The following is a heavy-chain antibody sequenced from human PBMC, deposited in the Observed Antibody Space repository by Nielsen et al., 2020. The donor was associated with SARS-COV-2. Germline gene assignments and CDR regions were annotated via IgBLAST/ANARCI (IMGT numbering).Heavy chain of an antibody. CDR1: GFDFSDFG. D-gene: IGHD4-17*01. CDR3: AKAGDYEVGYYYYGMDV. V-gene: IGHV3-30*18. J-gene: IGHJ6*02. CDR2: MSSDGRNE. Sequence: GESLKISCAVSGFDFSDFGIHWVRQAPGKGLEWVAVMSSDGRNELYADSVKGRFTISRDNSKNTLYLQMNSLRAEDTAVYYCAKAGDYEVGYYYYGMDVWGQGTTVTVSS.